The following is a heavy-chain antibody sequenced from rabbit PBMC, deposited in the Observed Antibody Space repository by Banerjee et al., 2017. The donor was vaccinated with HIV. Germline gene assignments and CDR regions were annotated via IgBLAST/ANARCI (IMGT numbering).Heavy chain of an antibody. CDR2: IYNADGNT. V-gene: IGHV1S45*01. D-gene: IGHD4-1*01. CDR3: ARGVRGFNL. J-gene: IGHJ4*01. CDR1: GFSFSSNYW. Sequence: SGGDLVKPEGSLTLTCTASGFSFSSNYWICWVRQAPGKGLEWIGCIYNADGNTYYASWVNGRFTISKTSSTTVTLQMTSLTAADTATYFCARGVRGFNLWGQGTLVTVS.